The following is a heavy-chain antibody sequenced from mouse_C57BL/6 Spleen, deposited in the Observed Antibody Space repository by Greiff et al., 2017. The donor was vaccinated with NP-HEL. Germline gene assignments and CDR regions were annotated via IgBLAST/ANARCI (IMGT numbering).Heavy chain of an antibody. CDR1: GYTFTSYW. J-gene: IGHJ2*01. Sequence: QVQLQQPGAELVKPGASVKLSCKASGYTFTSYWMHWVKQRPGQGLEWIGMIHPNSGSTNYNEKFKSKATLTVDKSSSKAYMQLSSLTSEDSAVYYCARNYGSREDYYFDYWGQGTTLTVSS. D-gene: IGHD1-1*01. V-gene: IGHV1-64*01. CDR2: IHPNSGST. CDR3: ARNYGSREDYYFDY.